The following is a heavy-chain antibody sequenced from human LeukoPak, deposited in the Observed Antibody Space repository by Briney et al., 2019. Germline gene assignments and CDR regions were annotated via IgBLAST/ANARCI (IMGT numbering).Heavy chain of an antibody. D-gene: IGHD6-19*01. CDR3: ARDHSSGWYAKAGYYYGMDV. V-gene: IGHV4-59*01. CDR1: GDSISSYY. Sequence: SETLSLTCTVSGDSISSYYWSWIRQPPGKGLEWVGYIYYSGSTYYNPSLKSRVTISVDTSKNQFSLKLSSVTAADTAVYYCARDHSSGWYAKAGYYYGMDVWGQGTTVTVSS. CDR2: IYYSGST. J-gene: IGHJ6*02.